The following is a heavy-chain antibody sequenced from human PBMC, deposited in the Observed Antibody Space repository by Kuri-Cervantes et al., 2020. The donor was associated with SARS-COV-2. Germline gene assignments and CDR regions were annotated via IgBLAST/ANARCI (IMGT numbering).Heavy chain of an antibody. CDR1: GFKFSRTD. Sequence: GGSLRLSCAASGFKFSRTDMHWVRQAPGKGLEWVAFISYDGNNKKCIASGKGRFTISRDNSQNKLYLQMRSLRPEDTAMYYCAKDGAGANDFWGQGTLVTVSS. CDR3: AKDGAGANDF. J-gene: IGHJ4*02. CDR2: ISYDGNNK. V-gene: IGHV3-30*18. D-gene: IGHD4/OR15-4a*01.